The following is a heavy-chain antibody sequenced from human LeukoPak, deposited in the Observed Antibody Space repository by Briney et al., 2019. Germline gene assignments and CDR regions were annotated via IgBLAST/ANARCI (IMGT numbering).Heavy chain of an antibody. V-gene: IGHV4-59*01. D-gene: IGHD3-22*01. CDR1: GGSISSYY. CDR3: ARTYYYDSSPYYFDY. CDR2: IYYSGST. Sequence: SETLSLTCTVSGGSISSYYWSWIRQPPGKGLEWIGYIYYSGSTNYDPSLKSRVTISVDTSKNQFSLKLSSVTAADTAVYYCARTYYYDSSPYYFDYWGQGTLVTASS. J-gene: IGHJ4*02.